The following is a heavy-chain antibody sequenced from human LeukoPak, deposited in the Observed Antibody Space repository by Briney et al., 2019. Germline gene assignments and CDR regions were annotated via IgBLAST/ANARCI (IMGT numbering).Heavy chain of an antibody. Sequence: PGGSLRLSCAASKFTFSSYEMNWVRQAPGKGLEWVSSISSSSSYIYYADSVKGRFTISRDNAKNSLYLQMNSLRAEDTAVYYCARETPTSDYWGQGALVTVSS. V-gene: IGHV3-21*01. CDR3: ARETPTSDY. J-gene: IGHJ4*02. CDR1: KFTFSSYE. CDR2: ISSSSSYI.